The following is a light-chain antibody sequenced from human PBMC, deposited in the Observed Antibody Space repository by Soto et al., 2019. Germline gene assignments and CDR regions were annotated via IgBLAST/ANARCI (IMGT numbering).Light chain of an antibody. V-gene: IGLV4-60*02. Sequence: QPVLTQSSSASASLGSSVKLTCTLSSGHSSYIIAWHQQQPGKAPRYLMKLETSGSYNKGSGVPDRFSGSSSGADRYLTISNLHFEDEADYYCETWDSNTRVFGGGTKLTVL. J-gene: IGLJ3*02. CDR3: ETWDSNTRV. CDR1: SGHSSYI. CDR2: LETSGSY.